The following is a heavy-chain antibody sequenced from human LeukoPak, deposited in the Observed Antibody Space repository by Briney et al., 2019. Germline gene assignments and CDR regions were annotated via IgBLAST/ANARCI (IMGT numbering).Heavy chain of an antibody. D-gene: IGHD3-10*01. CDR3: ARAVTMVRSSPHAFDI. J-gene: IGHJ3*02. Sequence: ASVKVSCKASGYTFTGYYMHWVRQAPGQGLEWMGWINPNSGGANYAQKFQGWVTMTRDTSISTAYMELSRLRSDDTAVYYCARAVTMVRSSPHAFDIWGQGTMVTVSS. V-gene: IGHV1-2*04. CDR1: GYTFTGYY. CDR2: INPNSGGA.